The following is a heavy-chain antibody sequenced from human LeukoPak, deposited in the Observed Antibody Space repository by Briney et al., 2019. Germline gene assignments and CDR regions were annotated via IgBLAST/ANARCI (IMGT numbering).Heavy chain of an antibody. J-gene: IGHJ4*02. CDR2: ISVYNDKT. CDR1: GYTFTSYG. D-gene: IGHD2-2*01. CDR3: ARVLPYHSAPYYFEY. Sequence: GSVKVSCETSGYTFTSYGISWVRQAPGQGLEWMGWISVYNDKTNYAQKLQGRVTMTTDTSTSTAYMELRSLRSDDTAMYYCARVLPYHSAPYYFEYWGQGTLVTVSS. V-gene: IGHV1-18*01.